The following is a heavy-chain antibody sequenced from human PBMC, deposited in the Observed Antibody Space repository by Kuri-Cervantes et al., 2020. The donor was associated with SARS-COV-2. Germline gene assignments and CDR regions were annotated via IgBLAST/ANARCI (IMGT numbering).Heavy chain of an antibody. CDR1: GYTFTSYA. CDR2: INAGNGNT. V-gene: IGHV1-3*01. D-gene: IGHD4/OR15-4a*01. J-gene: IGHJ6*02. Sequence: ASVKVSCKASGYTFTSYAMHWVRQAPGQRLEWMGWINAGNGNTKYSQKFQGRVTITRDTSASTAYMELSSLRSEDTAVYYCARRPDYHWGMDVWGQGTTVTVSS. CDR3: ARRPDYHWGMDV.